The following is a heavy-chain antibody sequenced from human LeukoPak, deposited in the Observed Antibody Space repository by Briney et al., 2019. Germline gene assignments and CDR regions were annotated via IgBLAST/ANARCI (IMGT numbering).Heavy chain of an antibody. CDR1: GRTFSSYA. D-gene: IGHD6-13*01. J-gene: IGHJ4*02. CDR2: IIPIFGTA. V-gene: IGHV1-69*13. Sequence: ASVKVSCKASGRTFSSYAISWVRQAPGQGLEWMGGIIPIFGTANYAQKFQGRVTITADESTSTAYMELSSLRSEDTAVYYCARDFSSWYERPHTGFDYWGQGTLVTVSS. CDR3: ARDFSSWYERPHTGFDY.